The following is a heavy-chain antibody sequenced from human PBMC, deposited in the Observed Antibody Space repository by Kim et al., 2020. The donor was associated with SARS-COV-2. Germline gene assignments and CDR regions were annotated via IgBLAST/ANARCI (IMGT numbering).Heavy chain of an antibody. Sequence: NSVKGRFTISRDNSKNTLYLQMGSLRAEDMAVYYCARDGDPIAVAGTVDYWGQGTLVTVSS. V-gene: IGHV3-64*01. D-gene: IGHD6-19*01. CDR3: ARDGDPIAVAGTVDY. J-gene: IGHJ4*02.